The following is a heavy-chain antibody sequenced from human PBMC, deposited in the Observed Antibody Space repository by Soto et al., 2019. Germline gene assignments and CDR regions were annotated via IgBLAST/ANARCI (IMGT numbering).Heavy chain of an antibody. V-gene: IGHV3-23*01. Sequence: GGSLRLSCAASGFTFSSYAMSWVRQSPGKGLEWVSAISGSGGSTYYADSVKGRFTISRDNSKNTLYLQMNSLRAEDTAVYYCAKRMTTVKRAYYFDYWGQGTLVTVSS. J-gene: IGHJ4*02. CDR2: ISGSGGST. D-gene: IGHD4-4*01. CDR3: AKRMTTVKRAYYFDY. CDR1: GFTFSSYA.